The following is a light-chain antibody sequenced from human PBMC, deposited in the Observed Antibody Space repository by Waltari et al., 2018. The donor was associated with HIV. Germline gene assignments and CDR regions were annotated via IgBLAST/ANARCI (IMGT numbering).Light chain of an antibody. Sequence: EIVLTQSPATLSLSPGERATLSCRASQSVSSYLAWYQQKPGQAPRLLIYDASNRATGIPAGFSGSGSGTDFTLTISSLEPEDFAVYYCQQRSNWPPPTFGQGTRLEIK. CDR2: DAS. J-gene: IGKJ5*01. CDR3: QQRSNWPPPT. V-gene: IGKV3-11*01. CDR1: QSVSSY.